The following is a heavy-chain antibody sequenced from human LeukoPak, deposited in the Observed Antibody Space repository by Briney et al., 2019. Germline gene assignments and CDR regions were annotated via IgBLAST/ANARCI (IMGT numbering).Heavy chain of an antibody. V-gene: IGHV5-10-1*01. D-gene: IGHD3-10*01. J-gene: IGHJ4*02. CDR2: IDPSDSYI. CDR1: GYSFTNYW. Sequence: GESLKISCQGSGYSFTNYWISWVRQVPGKGLEWMGRIDPSDSYINYSPPFQGHVTISADKSISTAYLQWSSLKASDAAIYYCARRETTVVRIFEYWGQGALVTVSS. CDR3: ARRETTVVRIFEY.